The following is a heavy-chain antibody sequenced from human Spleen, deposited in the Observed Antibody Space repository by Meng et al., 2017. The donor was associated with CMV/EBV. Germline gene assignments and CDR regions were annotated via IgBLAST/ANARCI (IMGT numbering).Heavy chain of an antibody. CDR3: AKDQRGRELISYYYYGMDV. Sequence: GESLKISCAASGFTFSSYGMHWVRQAPGKGLEWVAFIRYDGSNKYYADSVKGRFTISRDNAKNSLYLQMNSLRAEDTAVYYCAKDQRGRELISYYYYGMDVWGQGTTVTVSS. CDR1: GFTFSSYG. D-gene: IGHD3-10*01. J-gene: IGHJ6*02. CDR2: IRYDGSNK. V-gene: IGHV3-30*02.